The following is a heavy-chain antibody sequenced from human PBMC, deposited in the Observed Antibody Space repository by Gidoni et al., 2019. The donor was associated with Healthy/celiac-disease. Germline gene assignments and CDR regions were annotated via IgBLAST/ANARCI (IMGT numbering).Heavy chain of an antibody. CDR3: AKAAGYSSSLFQH. CDR1: GFTFSSYG. D-gene: IGHD6-13*01. J-gene: IGHJ1*01. V-gene: IGHV3-30*18. CDR2: ISYDGSNK. Sequence: QVQLVESGGGVVQPGRSLRLSCAASGFTFSSYGMHWVRQAPGKGLEWVAVISYDGSNKYYADSVKGRFTISRDNSKNTLYLQMNSLRAEDTAVYYCAKAAGYSSSLFQHWGQGTLVTVSS.